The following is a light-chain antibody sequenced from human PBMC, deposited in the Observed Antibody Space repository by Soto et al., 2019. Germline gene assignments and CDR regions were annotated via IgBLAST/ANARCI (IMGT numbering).Light chain of an antibody. J-gene: IGKJ4*01. CDR2: DAS. V-gene: IGKV1-33*01. CDR1: QDISNY. CDR3: QQYDNLPLT. Sequence: DIQMTQSPSSLSASVGDRVTITCQASQDISNYLNWYQQKPGKAPKLLICDASNLETGVPSRFSGSGSGTGFTFTISSLQPEDIATYYCQQYDNLPLTFGGGTKVDIK.